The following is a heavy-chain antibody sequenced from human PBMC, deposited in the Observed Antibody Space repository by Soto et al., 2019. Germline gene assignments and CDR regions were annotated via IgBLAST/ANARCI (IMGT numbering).Heavy chain of an antibody. CDR3: ARRHSYQMPFDC. J-gene: IGHJ4*02. CDR1: GFIFSYYA. CDR2: IKFNGEII. D-gene: IGHD2-2*01. V-gene: IGHV3-64D*06. Sequence: PGGSLRLSCSASGFIFSYYAMYWVRQAPGKGLECVSGIKFNGEIIESADSVKDRFFISRDNSKATLYLQISSLRSDDTAVYYCARRHSYQMPFDCWGPGTLVTVSS.